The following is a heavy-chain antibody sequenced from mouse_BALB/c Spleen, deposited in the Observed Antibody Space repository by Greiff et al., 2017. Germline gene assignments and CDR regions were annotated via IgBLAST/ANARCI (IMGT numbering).Heavy chain of an antibody. CDR3: ARLGYYGDFDY. Sequence: EVKVVESGGGLVKPGGSLKLSCAASGFTFSSYAMSWVRQTPEKRLEWVASISSGGSTYYPDSVKGRFTISRDNARNILYLQMSSLRSEDTAMYYCARLGYYGDFDYWGQGTTLTVSS. CDR2: ISSGGST. D-gene: IGHD1-1*01. V-gene: IGHV5-6-5*01. CDR1: GFTFSSYA. J-gene: IGHJ2*01.